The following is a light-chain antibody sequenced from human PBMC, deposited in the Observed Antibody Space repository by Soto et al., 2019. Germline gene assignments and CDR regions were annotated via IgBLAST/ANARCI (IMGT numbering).Light chain of an antibody. J-gene: IGKJ1*01. CDR1: QGINSY. CDR2: AAS. CDR3: QQFNSYLWT. Sequence: DILLTQSPSILSASVGDRVTITCWASQGINSYLAWYQQKPGKAPKLLIYAASTLQSGVPSRFSGSGSGTEFTLTISSLQPEDSATYYCQQFNSYLWTFGQGTKVEIK. V-gene: IGKV1-9*01.